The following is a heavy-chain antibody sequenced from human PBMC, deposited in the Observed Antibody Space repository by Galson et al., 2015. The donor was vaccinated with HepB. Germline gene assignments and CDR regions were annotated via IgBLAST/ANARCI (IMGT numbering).Heavy chain of an antibody. CDR2: IIPIFGTA. Sequence: SVKVSCKASGGTFSSYAISWVRQAPGQGLEWMGGIIPIFGTANYAQKFQGRVTITAGESTSTAYMELSSLRSEDTAVYYCARAAYYYDSSGYDGHAFDIWGQGTMVTVSS. CDR3: ARAAYYYDSSGYDGHAFDI. J-gene: IGHJ3*02. V-gene: IGHV1-69*13. D-gene: IGHD3-22*01. CDR1: GGTFSSYA.